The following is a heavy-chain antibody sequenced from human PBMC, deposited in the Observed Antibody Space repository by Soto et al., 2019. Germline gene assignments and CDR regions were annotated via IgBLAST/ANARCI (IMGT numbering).Heavy chain of an antibody. J-gene: IGHJ6*02. CDR2: ISAYNGNT. Sequence: ASVKVSCKASGYTFTSYGISWVRQAPGQGLEWMGWISAYNGNTNYAQKFQGRVTITRDTSASTAYMELSSLRSEDTAVYYCAGLRPHYYYYGMDVWGQGTTVTVSS. CDR3: AGLRPHYYYYGMDV. CDR1: GYTFTSYG. D-gene: IGHD4-17*01. V-gene: IGHV1-18*01.